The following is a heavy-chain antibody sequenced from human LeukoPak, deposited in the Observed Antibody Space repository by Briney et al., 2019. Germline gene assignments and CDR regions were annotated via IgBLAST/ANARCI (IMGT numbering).Heavy chain of an antibody. J-gene: IGHJ4*02. CDR2: VSYDGSNK. D-gene: IGHD2-2*01. V-gene: IGHV3-30*18. Sequence: GGSLRLSCAASGFTFSSYSMHWVRQAPGKGLEWVAVVSYDGSNKYYADSVKGRFTISRVNSKNTLYLQMNSLRAEDTAVYYCAKDGGCSSTTCYSPYYFDYWGQGTLVTVS. CDR1: GFTFSSYS. CDR3: AKDGGCSSTTCYSPYYFDY.